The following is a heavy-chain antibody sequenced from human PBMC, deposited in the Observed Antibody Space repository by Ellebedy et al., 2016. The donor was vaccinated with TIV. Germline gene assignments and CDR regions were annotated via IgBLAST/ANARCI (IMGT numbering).Heavy chain of an antibody. V-gene: IGHV3-15*01. J-gene: IGHJ4*02. CDR3: AEGVERSGSYGFKN. CDR1: GLTVHHAW. Sequence: GESLKISCAVPGLTVHHAWMSWVRQAPGKGLEWVGRIKSKVDVGTVTHATPVNDRFIISRDDSKNMVYLEMNSMRREDTGVYYCAEGVERSGSYGFKNWGQGTQVTVSS. D-gene: IGHD6-19*01. CDR2: IKSKVDVGTV.